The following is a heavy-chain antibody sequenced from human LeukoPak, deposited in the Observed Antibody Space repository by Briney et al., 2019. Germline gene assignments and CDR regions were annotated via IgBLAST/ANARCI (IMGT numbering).Heavy chain of an antibody. CDR3: ARSGHYDSTGYDAFDI. V-gene: IGHV4-4*02. CDR1: GGSISSSNW. Sequence: SGTLSLTCAVSGGSISSSNWWSWVRQPPGKGLEWIGEIYHSGSTNYNPSLKSRVTISVDKSKNQFSLKLSSVTAADTAVYYCARSGHYDSTGYDAFDIWGQGTVVTVSS. CDR2: IYHSGST. D-gene: IGHD3-22*01. J-gene: IGHJ3*02.